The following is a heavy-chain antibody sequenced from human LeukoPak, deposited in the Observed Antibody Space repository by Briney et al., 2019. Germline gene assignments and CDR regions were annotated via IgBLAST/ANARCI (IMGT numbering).Heavy chain of an antibody. Sequence: GGSLRLSCAASGFTFSSYEMNWVRQAPGKGLEWVSYISSSGSTIYCADSVRGRFTISRDNAKNSLYLQMNSLRAEDTAVYYCAERGITMIGGVWGKGTTVTISS. V-gene: IGHV3-48*03. CDR1: GFTFSSYE. CDR2: ISSSGSTI. D-gene: IGHD3-10*02. J-gene: IGHJ6*04. CDR3: AERGITMIGGV.